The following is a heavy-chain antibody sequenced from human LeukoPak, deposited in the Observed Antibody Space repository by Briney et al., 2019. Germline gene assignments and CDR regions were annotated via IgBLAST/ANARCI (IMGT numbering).Heavy chain of an antibody. Sequence: GASVKVSCKASGYTFTGYYMHWVRQAPGQGLEWMGWISAYNGNTNYAQKLQGRVTMTTDTSTSTAYMELRSLRSDDTAVYSCARLGATAYDYWGQGTLVTVSS. CDR2: ISAYNGNT. CDR1: GYTFTGYY. V-gene: IGHV1-18*04. D-gene: IGHD1-26*01. CDR3: ARLGATAYDY. J-gene: IGHJ4*02.